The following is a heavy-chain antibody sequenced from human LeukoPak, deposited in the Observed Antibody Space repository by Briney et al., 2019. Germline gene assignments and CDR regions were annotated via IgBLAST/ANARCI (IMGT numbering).Heavy chain of an antibody. CDR2: IIPIFGTA. D-gene: IGHD3-10*01. CDR3: ARDQMVRGVIHFDY. V-gene: IGHV1-69*05. J-gene: IGHJ4*02. CDR1: GGTFSSYA. Sequence: VASVKVSCKASGGTFSSYAISWVRQAPGQGLEWMGRIIPIFGTANYAQKFQGRVTITTDESTSTAYMELSSPRSEDTAVYYCARDQMVRGVIHFDYWGQGTLVTVSS.